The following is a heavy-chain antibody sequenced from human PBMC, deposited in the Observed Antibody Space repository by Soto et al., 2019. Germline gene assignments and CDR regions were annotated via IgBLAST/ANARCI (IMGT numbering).Heavy chain of an antibody. CDR3: ARDVGLDSDDFFAY. J-gene: IGHJ4*02. CDR1: GFTFSSYG. CDR2: IRGDGGQT. V-gene: IGHV3-23*01. D-gene: IGHD3-9*01. Sequence: KPSCTTSGFTFSSYGMGWVPQAPGKGLQWVSTIRGDGGQTHYTDSVKGRFSISRDNSKNTVYLQMDSLRAEDTAMYFCARDVGLDSDDFFAYWGQGTQVTVSS.